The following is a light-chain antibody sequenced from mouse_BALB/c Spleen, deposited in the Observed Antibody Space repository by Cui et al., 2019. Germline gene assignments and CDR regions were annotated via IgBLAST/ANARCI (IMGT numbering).Light chain of an antibody. Sequence: DIAMTQSPSSLSVSAGEKVTMSCKSSQSLLNSGNQKNYLAWYQQKPGQPPKLLIYGASTRESGVPDRFTGSGSGTDFTLTISSVQAEDLAVYYCQNDHSYPLTFGAGTKLELK. CDR3: QNDHSYPLT. V-gene: IGKV8-28*01. CDR2: GAS. CDR1: QSLLNSGNQKNY. J-gene: IGKJ5*01.